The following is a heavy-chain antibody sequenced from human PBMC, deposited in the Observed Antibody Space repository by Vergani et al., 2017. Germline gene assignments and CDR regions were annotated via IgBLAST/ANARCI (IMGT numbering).Heavy chain of an antibody. D-gene: IGHD6-13*01. Sequence: QVQLQESGPGLVKPSETLSLTCTVSGGSISSYYWSWIRQPPGKGLEWIGYIYTSGSTNYNPSLKSRVTMSVDTSKNQFSLKLSSVTAEDTAVYYCARGLYSSSWYSGYYYYYYMDVWGKGTTVTVSS. V-gene: IGHV4-4*08. CDR3: ARGLYSSSWYSGYYYYYYMDV. J-gene: IGHJ6*03. CDR1: GGSISSYY. CDR2: IYTSGST.